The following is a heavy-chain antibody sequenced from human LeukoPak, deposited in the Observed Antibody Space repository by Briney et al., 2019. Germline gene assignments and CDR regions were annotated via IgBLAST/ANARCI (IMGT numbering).Heavy chain of an antibody. D-gene: IGHD3-16*01. Sequence: TSETLSLNCTVSGGSVNSGNHYWSWTRPHPGKGLEWIGFILFSGDIYYNPSLKSRPTISVDTSKNQFSLRLSSVTAADTAVYYCSRGGDAAKGGASWGQGALVTVSP. CDR3: SRGGDAAKGGAS. CDR1: GGSVNSGNHY. V-gene: IGHV4-30-4*01. CDR2: ILFSGDI. J-gene: IGHJ5*02.